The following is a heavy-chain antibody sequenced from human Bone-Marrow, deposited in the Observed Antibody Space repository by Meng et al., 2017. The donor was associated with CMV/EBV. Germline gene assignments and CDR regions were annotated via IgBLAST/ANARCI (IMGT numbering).Heavy chain of an antibody. CDR2: ISSSGSTI. D-gene: IGHD6-19*01. CDR3: AISRTGENGAGYYGMDV. CDR1: GFTFSGYE. J-gene: IGHJ6*02. Sequence: GGSLRLSCAASGFTFSGYEMNWVRQTPGKGLEWVSYISSSGSTIYYADSVKGRFTISRDNAKNSLYLQMNSLRAEDTAVYYWAISRTGENGAGYYGMDVWGQGTTVTVSS. V-gene: IGHV3-48*03.